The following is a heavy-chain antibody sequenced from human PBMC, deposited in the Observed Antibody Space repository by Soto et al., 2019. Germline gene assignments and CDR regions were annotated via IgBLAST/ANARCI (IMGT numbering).Heavy chain of an antibody. J-gene: IGHJ4*02. V-gene: IGHV3-30-3*01. CDR1: GLTFSSYA. CDR3: ARDSDWDDTPIFDY. CDR2: ISYDGSNK. D-gene: IGHD1-1*01. Sequence: GGSLRLSCAASGLTFSSYAMHWVRKAPGKGLEWVAVISYDGSNKYYADSVKGRFTISRDNSKNTLYLQMNSLRAEDTAVYYCARDSDWDDTPIFDYWGQGTLVTVSS.